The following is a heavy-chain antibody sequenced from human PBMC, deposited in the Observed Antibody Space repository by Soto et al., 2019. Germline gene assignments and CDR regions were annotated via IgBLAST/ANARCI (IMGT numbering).Heavy chain of an antibody. CDR3: ASDSLGCSGGSCYSKVGYYYYGMDV. Sequence: PSETLSLTCTVSGGSISSGGYYWSWIRQHPGKGLEWIGYIYYSGSTYYNPSLKSRVTISVDTSKNQFSLKLSSVTAADTAVYYCASDSLGCSGGSCYSKVGYYYYGMDVWGQGTTVTVSS. V-gene: IGHV4-39*01. D-gene: IGHD2-15*01. CDR2: IYYSGST. J-gene: IGHJ6*02. CDR1: GGSISSGGYY.